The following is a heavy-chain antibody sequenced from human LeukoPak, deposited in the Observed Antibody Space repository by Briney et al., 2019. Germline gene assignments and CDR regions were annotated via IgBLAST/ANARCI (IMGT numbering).Heavy chain of an antibody. CDR1: GYTFTGYY. V-gene: IGHV1-2*02. Sequence: VASVKVSCKASGYTFTGYYIHWVRQAPGQGLEWMGWIDPNSGGPNYAQKFQGRVTMTRDTSISTAYMEMSRLRSDDTAVYYRARDVSAGGTNWFDPWGQGTLVTVSS. CDR2: IDPNSGGP. J-gene: IGHJ5*02. D-gene: IGHD3-16*01. CDR3: ARDVSAGGTNWFDP.